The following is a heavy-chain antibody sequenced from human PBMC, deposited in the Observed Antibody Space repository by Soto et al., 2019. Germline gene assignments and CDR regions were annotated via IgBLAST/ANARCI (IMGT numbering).Heavy chain of an antibody. V-gene: IGHV3-48*02. CDR2: ISSSSSTI. CDR3: ARDKNWAFAY. J-gene: IGHJ4*02. Sequence: GGSLRLSCASSGFTFSSYSMNWVRQAPGKGLEWVSSISSSSSTIYYADSVKGRFTISRDNAKYSVYLQMNSLRDEDMAVYYCARDKNWAFAYWGQGALVTVSS. D-gene: IGHD7-27*01. CDR1: GFTFSSYS.